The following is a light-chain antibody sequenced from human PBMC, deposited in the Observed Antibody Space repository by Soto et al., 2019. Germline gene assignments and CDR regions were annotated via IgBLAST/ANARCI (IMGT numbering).Light chain of an antibody. CDR2: GAS. CDR3: QQYGTSPLMYT. CDR1: QSVTSNY. V-gene: IGKV3-20*01. J-gene: IGKJ2*01. Sequence: VLTQSPGTLSLSPGERATLSCRASQSVTSNYLAWYQQRPGQAPRLLIYGASIRATGVPDRFSGSGSGTDFTLTITRLEPEDFAVYYCQQYGTSPLMYTFGQGTKVDIK.